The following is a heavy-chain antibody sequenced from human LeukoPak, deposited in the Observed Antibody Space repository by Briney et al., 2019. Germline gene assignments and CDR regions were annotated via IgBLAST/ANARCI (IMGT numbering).Heavy chain of an antibody. J-gene: IGHJ3*02. CDR1: GYTLNELS. Sequence: ASVKVSCQVFGYTLNELSMHWVRQAPGEGLEWMGSFDPEDGDAIYAQKFQGRVTMTEDTLTDTASMELGSLTSEDTAVYYCAIPNPAFIGAFEIWGRGTMVTVSS. CDR3: AIPNPAFIGAFEI. D-gene: IGHD1-14*01. V-gene: IGHV1-24*01. CDR2: FDPEDGDA.